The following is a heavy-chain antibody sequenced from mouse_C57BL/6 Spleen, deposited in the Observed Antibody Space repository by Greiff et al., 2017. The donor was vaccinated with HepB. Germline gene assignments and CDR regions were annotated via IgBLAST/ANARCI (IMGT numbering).Heavy chain of an antibody. CDR1: GYTFTSYW. CDR3: ARESTSLAFAY. Sequence: QVQLQESGAELVRPGASVKLSCTASGYTFTSYWMHWVKQRPGQGLEWIGVIDPSDSYTNYNQKFKGKATLTVDTSSSTAYMQLSSLTSEDSAVYYCARESTSLAFAYWGQGTLVTVSA. J-gene: IGHJ3*01. V-gene: IGHV1-59*01. D-gene: IGHD6-2*01. CDR2: IDPSDSYT.